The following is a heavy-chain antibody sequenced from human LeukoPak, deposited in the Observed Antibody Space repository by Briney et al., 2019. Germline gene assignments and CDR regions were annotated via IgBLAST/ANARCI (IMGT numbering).Heavy chain of an antibody. Sequence: GASVTLSRTGSGSTFTSYGISWGRLAQGPGLGRMGWISASNGNTNYAQKLQGRVTMTTDTSTSTAYMELRSLRSDDTAVYYCARGLGLRYFDPPSDYWGQGTLVTVSS. CDR1: GSTFTSYG. D-gene: IGHD3-9*01. CDR3: ARGLGLRYFDPPSDY. J-gene: IGHJ4*02. CDR2: ISASNGNT. V-gene: IGHV1-18*01.